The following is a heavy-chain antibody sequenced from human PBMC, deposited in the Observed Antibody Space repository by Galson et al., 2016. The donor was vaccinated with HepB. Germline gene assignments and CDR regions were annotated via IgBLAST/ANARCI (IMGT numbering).Heavy chain of an antibody. CDR3: ARDDSGGWYGFHYGMDV. CDR1: GASISGYS. V-gene: IGHV4-59*01. J-gene: IGHJ6*02. Sequence: SETLSLTCTVSGASISGYSLSWIRQPPGKGLEWIGYIYYSGRTNYNPSLKSRVTISVDTSKNQFSLKLSSVTAADPAVYYWARDDSGGWYGFHYGMDVWGQGTTVTVSS. D-gene: IGHD6-19*01. CDR2: IYYSGRT.